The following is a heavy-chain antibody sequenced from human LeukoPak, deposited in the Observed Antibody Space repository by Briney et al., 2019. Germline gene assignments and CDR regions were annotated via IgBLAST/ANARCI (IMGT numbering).Heavy chain of an antibody. CDR3: AGVRADYVWGSYRDEIDY. D-gene: IGHD3-16*02. Sequence: ESSETLSLTCTVSGGSISSYYWSWIRQPAGKGLEWIGRIYTSGSTNYNPSLKSRVTMSVDTSKNQFSLKLSSVTAADTAVYYCAGVRADYVWGSYRDEIDYWGQGTLVTVSS. CDR1: GGSISSYY. J-gene: IGHJ4*02. CDR2: IYTSGST. V-gene: IGHV4-4*07.